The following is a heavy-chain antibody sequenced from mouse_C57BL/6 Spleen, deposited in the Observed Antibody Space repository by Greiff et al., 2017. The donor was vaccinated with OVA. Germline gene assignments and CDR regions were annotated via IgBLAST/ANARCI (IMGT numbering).Heavy chain of an antibody. J-gene: IGHJ4*01. CDR3: ASQLGGAMGY. CDR2: IWSGGST. D-gene: IGHD4-1*02. V-gene: IGHV2-2*01. Sequence: VQLQQSGPGLVQPSQSLSITCTASGFSLTSYGVHWVRQSPGKGLEWLGVIWSGGSTDYNAAFISRLSISKDNSKSRVFFKMNSLQADDTARYYCASQLGGAMGYWGQGTSVTVSS. CDR1: GFSLTSYG.